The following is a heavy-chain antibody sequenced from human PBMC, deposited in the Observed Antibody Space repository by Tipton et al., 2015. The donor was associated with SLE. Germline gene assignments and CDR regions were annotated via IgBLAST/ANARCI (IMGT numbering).Heavy chain of an antibody. J-gene: IGHJ4*02. Sequence: SLRLSCAASGFTFSSYAMNWVRQAPGKELDWVSSISGRGHSTCYANSVKGRFTIFRDNSKGTLYLQMISLRAEDTAVYYCAREPSGSGPGFDDWGQGTLVTVSS. CDR2: ISGRGHST. V-gene: IGHV3-23*01. D-gene: IGHD1-1*01. CDR3: AREPSGSGPGFDD. CDR1: GFTFSSYA.